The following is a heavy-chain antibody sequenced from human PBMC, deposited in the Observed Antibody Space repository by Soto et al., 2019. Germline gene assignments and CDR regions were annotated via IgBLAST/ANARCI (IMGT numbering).Heavy chain of an antibody. Sequence: QVQLGQSRGEVMKPGASVKVSCKTSGYSFTTYGISWVRQAPGQGLEWMGWISVYNGNTNYAQKLKGRLTMTTDTSTSTAYMELRSLPSDDTAVYYCAREGPAPYYYSGMDVWGHGSTVTVSS. CDR3: AREGPAPYYYSGMDV. V-gene: IGHV1-18*01. CDR1: GYSFTTYG. CDR2: ISVYNGNT. J-gene: IGHJ6*02.